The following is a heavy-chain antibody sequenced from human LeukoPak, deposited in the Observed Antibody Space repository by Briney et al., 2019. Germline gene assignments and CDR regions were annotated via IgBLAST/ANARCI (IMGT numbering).Heavy chain of an antibody. V-gene: IGHV1-18*01. J-gene: IGHJ4*02. CDR1: GYTFTSYG. CDR3: ARDENRSHDY. D-gene: IGHD2/OR15-2a*01. Sequence: ASVKVSCKASGYTFTSYGISWVRQAPGQGLEWMGWISGHNGNTNYAQKFQGRVIMTTDTSTTTAYMELRSLRSDDTAVYYCARDENRSHDYWGQGTLVSVSS. CDR2: ISGHNGNT.